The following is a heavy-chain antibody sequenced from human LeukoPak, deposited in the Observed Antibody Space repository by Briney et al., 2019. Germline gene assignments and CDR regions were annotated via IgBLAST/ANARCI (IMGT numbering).Heavy chain of an antibody. CDR3: ARVWPGYYYIDY. J-gene: IGHJ4*02. CDR2: IKKDGSEK. CDR1: GFTFSSYW. D-gene: IGHD1-26*01. Sequence: GGPLRLSCAASGFTFSSYWMSWVRQAPGKGLEWVANIKKDGSEKYYVDTVKGRFTISRDNAKNALYLQMNSLRAEDTAVYYCARVWPGYYYIDYWGQGTLVTVSS. V-gene: IGHV3-7*01.